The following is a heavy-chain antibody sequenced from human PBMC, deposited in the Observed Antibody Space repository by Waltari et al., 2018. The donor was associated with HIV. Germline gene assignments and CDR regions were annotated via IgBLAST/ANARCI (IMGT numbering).Heavy chain of an antibody. J-gene: IGHJ6*02. Sequence: EVTLVESGGGLIEPGGSLRLSWAASGFTISDNYMSWVLQAPGKGLEWVSVIYSGGRTYYADSVKGRFTISRDNSKNTLSLHMNSLRAEDTAVYYCARDPRSSGYYGMDVWGQGATVTVAS. D-gene: IGHD1-26*01. CDR3: ARDPRSSGYYGMDV. CDR2: IYSGGRT. CDR1: GFTISDNY. V-gene: IGHV3-53*01.